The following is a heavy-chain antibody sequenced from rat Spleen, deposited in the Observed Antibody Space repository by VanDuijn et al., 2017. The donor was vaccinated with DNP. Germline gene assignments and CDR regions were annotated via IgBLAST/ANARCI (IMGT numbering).Heavy chain of an antibody. D-gene: IGHD1-6*01. CDR1: GFTFSDYY. CDR3: TRGVYYGSSWAFDY. CDR2: ITYDGGGT. Sequence: EVRLVESGGGLVQPGGSLKLSCTASGFTFSDYYMAWVRQAPTKGLEWVTYITYDGGGTYYRDSVKGRFTISRDTAKSSLYLQMNSLKSEDTATYYCTRGVYYGSSWAFDYWGHGVMVTVSS. J-gene: IGHJ2*01. V-gene: IGHV5-20*01.